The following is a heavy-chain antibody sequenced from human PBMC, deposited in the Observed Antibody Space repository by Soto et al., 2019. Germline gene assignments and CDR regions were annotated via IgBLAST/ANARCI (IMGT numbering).Heavy chain of an antibody. CDR1: GYTFTSYD. CDR3: ARAGGRSAYYYYYMDV. V-gene: IGHV1-8*01. Sequence: GASVKVSCKASGYTFTSYDINWVRQATGQGLEWMGWMNPNSGNTGYAQKFQGRVTMTRNTSISTAYMELSSLRSEDTAVYYCARAGGRSAYYYYYMDVWGKGTTVTVSS. CDR2: MNPNSGNT. J-gene: IGHJ6*03.